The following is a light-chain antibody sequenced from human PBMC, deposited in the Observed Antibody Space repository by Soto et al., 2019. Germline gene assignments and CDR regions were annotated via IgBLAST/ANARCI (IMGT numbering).Light chain of an antibody. CDR1: GSNIGSNS. Sequence: QSVLTQPPSVSAAPGQTVTLSCSGGGSNIGSNSVSWYQQVPGTAPKLLLYDNDKRPSGIPDRFSGSKSGTSATLGITGLQTADEADYYCGTWESDLSVGVFGGGTQLTVL. J-gene: IGLJ7*01. CDR3: GTWESDLSVGV. CDR2: DND. V-gene: IGLV1-51*01.